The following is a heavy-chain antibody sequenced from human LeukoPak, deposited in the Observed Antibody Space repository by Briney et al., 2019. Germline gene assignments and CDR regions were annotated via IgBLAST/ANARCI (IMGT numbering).Heavy chain of an antibody. CDR1: GGSFSGYY. D-gene: IGHD2-15*01. CDR3: ARRRVVVVAATVPSLKRYWYFDL. Sequence: KPSETLSLTWAVYGGSFSGYYCSWIRQPPGKGLDWIGEINHSGSTNYNPSLKSQVTISVDTSKNQFSLKLSSVTAADTAVYYCARRRVVVVAATVPSLKRYWYFDLWGRGTLVTVSS. V-gene: IGHV4-34*01. CDR2: INHSGST. J-gene: IGHJ2*01.